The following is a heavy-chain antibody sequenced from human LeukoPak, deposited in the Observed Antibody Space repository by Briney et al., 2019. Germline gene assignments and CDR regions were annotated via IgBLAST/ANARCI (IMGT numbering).Heavy chain of an antibody. CDR2: MYHSGST. CDR3: ARHFDPNYGGYSAFDY. V-gene: IGHV4-39*01. CDR1: GGSISSSSYY. J-gene: IGHJ4*02. Sequence: PSETLSLTCTGSGGSISSSSYYWGWIRQPPGKGLEWIGSMYHSGSTYYNPSLKSRVTISVDTSKSQFSLKLSSVTAADTAVYYCARHFDPNYGGYSAFDYWGQGTLVTVSS. D-gene: IGHD4-23*01.